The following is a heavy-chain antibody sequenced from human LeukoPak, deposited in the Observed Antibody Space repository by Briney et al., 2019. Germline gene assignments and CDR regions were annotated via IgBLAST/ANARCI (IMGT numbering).Heavy chain of an antibody. Sequence: GGSLRLSCAASGFTFSGYAMHWVRQAPGKGLEWVAVISYDGSNKYYADSVKGRFTISRDNSKNTLYLQMNSLRAEDTAVYYCASSGSSSKADYWGQGTLVTVSS. D-gene: IGHD6-13*01. V-gene: IGHV3-30*04. CDR3: ASSGSSSKADY. CDR2: ISYDGSNK. CDR1: GFTFSGYA. J-gene: IGHJ4*02.